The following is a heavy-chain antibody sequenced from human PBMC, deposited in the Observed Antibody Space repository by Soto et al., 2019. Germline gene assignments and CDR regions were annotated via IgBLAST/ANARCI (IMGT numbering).Heavy chain of an antibody. CDR3: TTDYCPLGGSGSCFDS. D-gene: IGHD3-10*01. J-gene: IGHJ4*02. CDR1: GFIFSNAW. Sequence: PGGSLRLSCAASGFIFSNAWMNWVRQAPGKGLEWVGRIKSKTDGGTTDYAAPVKGRFTISRDDSENTLYLQMNSLKTEDTAVYYCTTDYCPLGGSGSCFDSWGQGTLVTVSS. V-gene: IGHV3-15*07. CDR2: IKSKTDGGTT.